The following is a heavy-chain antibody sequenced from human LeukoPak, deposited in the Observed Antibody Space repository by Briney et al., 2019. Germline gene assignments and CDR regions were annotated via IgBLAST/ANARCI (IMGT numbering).Heavy chain of an antibody. Sequence: GASVKVSCKASGYTFTSYAMHWVRQAPGQRLEWMGWINAGNGNTKYSQKFQGRVTITRDTSASTAYMELSSPRSEDTAVYYCARDSSSWYFGSYGMDVWGQGTTVTVSS. CDR2: INAGNGNT. CDR3: ARDSSSWYFGSYGMDV. D-gene: IGHD6-13*01. J-gene: IGHJ6*02. CDR1: GYTFTSYA. V-gene: IGHV1-3*01.